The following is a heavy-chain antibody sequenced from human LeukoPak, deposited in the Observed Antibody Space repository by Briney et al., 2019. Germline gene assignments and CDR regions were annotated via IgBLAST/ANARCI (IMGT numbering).Heavy chain of an antibody. CDR2: FDPEDGET. V-gene: IGHV1-24*01. Sequence: ASVKVSCKVSGYTLTELSMHWVRQAPGKGLEWMGGFDPEDGETIYAQKFQGRVTMTEDTPTDTAYMELSSLRSEDTAVYYCATDRYSRVRIGYWGQGTLVTVSS. J-gene: IGHJ4*02. CDR1: GYTLTELS. CDR3: ATDRYSRVRIGY. D-gene: IGHD5-18*01.